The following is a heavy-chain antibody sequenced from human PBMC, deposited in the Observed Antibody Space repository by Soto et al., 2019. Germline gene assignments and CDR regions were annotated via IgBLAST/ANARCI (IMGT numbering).Heavy chain of an antibody. Sequence: KTSETLSLTCSVSGDSVSNGDYSWSWIRQPPGKGLEWIGYIYYIGGPYYNPSLQSRVTISMDTSKNQVSLNLTSVTAADTAVYFCARAPYQDYGDSYYYYALDAWGPGLTVTVSS. V-gene: IGHV4-30-4*01. CDR3: ARAPYQDYGDSYYYYALDA. CDR1: GDSVSNGDYS. J-gene: IGHJ6*02. CDR2: IYYIGGP. D-gene: IGHD4-17*01.